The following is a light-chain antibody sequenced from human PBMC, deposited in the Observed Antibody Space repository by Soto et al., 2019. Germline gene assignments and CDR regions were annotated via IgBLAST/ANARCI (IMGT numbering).Light chain of an antibody. J-gene: IGKJ1*01. CDR2: DAS. CDR3: QQYDTFPRT. CDR1: QNINKR. V-gene: IGKV1-5*01. Sequence: DIQMTQSPSTLSASVGDRVVITCRASQNINKRLAWYQQKPGKAPKFLIYDASTLETGVPSRFSGSGSGTEFTLTISSLQPDDFATFYCQQYDTFPRTFGQGTKVEI.